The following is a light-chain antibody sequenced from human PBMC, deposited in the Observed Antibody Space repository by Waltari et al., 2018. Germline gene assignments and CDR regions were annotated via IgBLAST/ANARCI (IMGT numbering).Light chain of an antibody. Sequence: DIQMTQSPSSLSASAGDTVTITCRASQGISTYLNWYQQKPGKPPKRLIFDASSLESGVPSRFSGSGSGTDFTLIISSLQPEDFATYYCLQHNSHPYSFGQGTKVEIK. CDR1: QGISTY. CDR3: LQHNSHPYS. CDR2: DAS. V-gene: IGKV1-17*01. J-gene: IGKJ2*03.